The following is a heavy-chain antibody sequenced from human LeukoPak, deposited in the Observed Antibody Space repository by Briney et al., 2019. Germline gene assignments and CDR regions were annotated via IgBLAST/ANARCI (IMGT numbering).Heavy chain of an antibody. J-gene: IGHJ5*02. CDR2: IRYDGSNK. D-gene: IGHD3-10*01. CDR3: AKDGGWFGELFRGFDP. Sequence: PGGSLRLSCAASGFTFSSYGMHWARQAPGKGLEWVAFIRYDGSNKYYADSVKGRFTISRDNSKNTLYLQMNSLRAEDTAVYYCAKDGGWFGELFRGFDPWGQGTLVTVSS. CDR1: GFTFSSYG. V-gene: IGHV3-30*02.